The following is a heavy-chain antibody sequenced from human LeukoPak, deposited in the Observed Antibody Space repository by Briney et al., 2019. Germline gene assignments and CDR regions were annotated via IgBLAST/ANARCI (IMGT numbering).Heavy chain of an antibody. J-gene: IGHJ4*02. V-gene: IGHV3-48*03. CDR3: TTLTVASNVDY. Sequence: PSGGSLRPSCAASGFSFSVYEIHWVRQAPGKGLEWIADISSSGTTTYYADSVKGRFTISRDNAKNSLYLQMNILGAEDTAFYYCTTLTVASNVDYWRQGTLVTVSS. CDR1: GFSFSVYE. CDR2: ISSSGTTT. D-gene: IGHD6-19*01.